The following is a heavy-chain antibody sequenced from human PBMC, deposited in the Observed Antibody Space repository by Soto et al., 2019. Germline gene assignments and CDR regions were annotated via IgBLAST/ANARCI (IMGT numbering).Heavy chain of an antibody. J-gene: IGHJ6*02. CDR3: TRSRRSILMVYGFGGMDV. CDR2: ISGSGDGT. D-gene: IGHD2-8*01. Sequence: PWGSLRLSCAASGFTVFSHAIICFRHSPGKWLEWVSSISGSGDGTYYGDSVKGRFTISRDGSSSTLYLQMDNLRGEDTAVYFCTRSRRSILMVYGFGGMDVWGQGTTVTVSS. CDR1: GFTVFSHA. V-gene: IGHV3-23*01.